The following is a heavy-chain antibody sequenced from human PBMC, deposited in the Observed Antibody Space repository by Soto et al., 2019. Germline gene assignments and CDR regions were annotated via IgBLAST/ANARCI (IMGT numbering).Heavy chain of an antibody. D-gene: IGHD3-10*01. J-gene: IGHJ5*02. Sequence: SETLSLTCTVSGGSISSYYWSWIRQPPGKGLEWIGYIYSSGSTNYNPSLKSRVTISVDTANNQFSLQLSSVTAADTAVDYCARLAPMVRGVIGWFDPCGQVTRVTVSS. V-gene: IGHV4-59*01. CDR1: GGSISSYY. CDR3: ARLAPMVRGVIGWFDP. CDR2: IYSSGST.